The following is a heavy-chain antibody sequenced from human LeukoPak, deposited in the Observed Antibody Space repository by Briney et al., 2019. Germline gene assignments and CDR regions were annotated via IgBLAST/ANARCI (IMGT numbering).Heavy chain of an antibody. CDR2: IYYSGST. D-gene: IGHD4-17*01. CDR1: GGSISSGDYY. CDR3: ARDGTVTTGYYYYGMDV. V-gene: IGHV4-30-4*01. Sequence: SETLSLTCTVSGGSISSGDYYWSWIRQPPGKGLEWIGYIYYSGSTYYNPSLKSRVTISVDTSKNQFSLKLSSVTAADTAVYYCARDGTVTTGYYYYGMDVWGQGTTVTVSS. J-gene: IGHJ6*02.